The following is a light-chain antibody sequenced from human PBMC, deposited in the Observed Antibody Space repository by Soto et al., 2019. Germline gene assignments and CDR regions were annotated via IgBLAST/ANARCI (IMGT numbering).Light chain of an antibody. J-gene: IGKJ1*01. CDR3: QQFGSSPWT. CDR2: GAS. V-gene: IGKV3-20*01. CDR1: QSISNTY. Sequence: EIMLTQSPGTLSLSPGERATLSCRASQSISNTYLVWYQQKPGQAPRLLIYGASSRASGIPDRFSGSGSGTDFTLTINRREPEDFALYYCQQFGSSPWTFGQGTKVEIK.